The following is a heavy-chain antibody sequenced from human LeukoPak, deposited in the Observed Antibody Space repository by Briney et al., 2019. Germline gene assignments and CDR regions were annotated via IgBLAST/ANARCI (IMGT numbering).Heavy chain of an antibody. V-gene: IGHV3-23*01. CDR3: ARGVYSSTWFDL. J-gene: IGHJ4*02. D-gene: IGHD6-13*01. Sequence: GGSLRLSCAASGFSFSTSAMSWVRQAPGKGLEWVSAIGSSGGSTYYADSVKGRFTIFRDNSKTTLYLQMNSLRVEDTAVYYCARGVYSSTWFDLWGQGTLVTVSS. CDR2: IGSSGGST. CDR1: GFSFSTSA.